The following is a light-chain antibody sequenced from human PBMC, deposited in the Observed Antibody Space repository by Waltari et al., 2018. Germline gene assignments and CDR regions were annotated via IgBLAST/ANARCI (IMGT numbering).Light chain of an antibody. CDR2: EVS. V-gene: IGLV2-23*02. Sequence: QSALTQPASVSGSPGQSVTLTCTGTSSDVGTYTLVSWYQLHPGKAPKLMTYEVSQRPSGVSSRFSGSKSGNTASLTISGLQAEDEADYYCCSYTRSSTLLFGGGTKLTVL. J-gene: IGLJ2*01. CDR3: CSYTRSSTLL. CDR1: SSDVGTYTL.